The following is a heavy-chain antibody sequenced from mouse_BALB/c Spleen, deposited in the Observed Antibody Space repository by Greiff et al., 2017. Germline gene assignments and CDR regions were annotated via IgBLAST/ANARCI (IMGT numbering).Heavy chain of an antibody. CDR1: GYTFTSYV. D-gene: IGHD2-1*01. J-gene: IGHJ3*01. CDR2: INPYNDGT. Sequence: VQLKESGPELVKPGASVKMSCKASGYTFTSYVMHWVKQKPGQGLEWIGYINPYNDGTKYNEKFKGKATLTSDKSSSTAYMELSSLTSEDSAVYYCARNGNSAWFAYWGQGTLVTVSA. V-gene: IGHV1-14*01. CDR3: ARNGNSAWFAY.